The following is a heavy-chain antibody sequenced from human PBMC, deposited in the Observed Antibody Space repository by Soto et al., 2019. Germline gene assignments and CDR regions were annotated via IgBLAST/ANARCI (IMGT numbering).Heavy chain of an antibody. CDR3: ARSVAGSGFDL. J-gene: IGHJ4*02. V-gene: IGHV6-1*01. CDR2: TYYRSNGRH. CDR1: GDSVSSNTAA. Sequence: SQTLSLTCAISGDSVSSNTAAWNWIRSSPSRGLEWLGRTYYRSNGRHDYAVPVKSRITVNPDTSKIHFSLQLNPVTPADTAVYYCARSVAGSGFDLWGQGTLVTVSS. D-gene: IGHD6-19*01.